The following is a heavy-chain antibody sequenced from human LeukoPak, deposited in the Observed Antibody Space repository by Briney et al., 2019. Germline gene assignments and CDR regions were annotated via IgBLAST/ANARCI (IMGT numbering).Heavy chain of an antibody. Sequence: PGGTLRLSCGASGFTFSSYGMTWVRQAPGKGLEWVSAISGSGGSTYYADSVKGRFTISRANSKNTLYLQMNSLRAEDSAVYYCARDRLHYGEYEKTFDYWGQGTLVTVSS. CDR3: ARDRLHYGEYEKTFDY. V-gene: IGHV3-23*01. CDR2: ISGSGGST. D-gene: IGHD4-17*01. J-gene: IGHJ4*02. CDR1: GFTFSSYG.